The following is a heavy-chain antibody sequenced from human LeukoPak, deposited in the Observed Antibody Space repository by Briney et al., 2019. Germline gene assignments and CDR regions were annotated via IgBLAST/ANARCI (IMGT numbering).Heavy chain of an antibody. CDR1: GFTFSSYA. CDR3: VPASIAAIDY. J-gene: IGHJ4*02. Sequence: GGSLRLSCAASGFTFSSYAMSWVRQAPGKGLEGVSAISGSGGSTYYADSVKGRFTISRDNSKNTLYLQMNSLRAEDTAVYYCVPASIAAIDYWGQGTLVTVSS. V-gene: IGHV3-23*01. CDR2: ISGSGGST. D-gene: IGHD6-6*01.